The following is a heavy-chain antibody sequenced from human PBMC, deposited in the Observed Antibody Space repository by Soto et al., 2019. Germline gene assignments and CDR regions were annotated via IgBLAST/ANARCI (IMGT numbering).Heavy chain of an antibody. CDR1: GDSVSSNSAA. J-gene: IGHJ5*02. V-gene: IGHV6-1*01. Sequence: PSQTLSLTCAISGDSVSSNSAAWNWIRQSPSRGLEWLGRTYYRSKWYNDYAVSVKSRITINPDTSKNQFSLQLNSVTPEDTAVYYCARSERGQLVRIQNWFDPWGQGTLVTVSS. D-gene: IGHD6-6*01. CDR3: ARSERGQLVRIQNWFDP. CDR2: TYYRSKWYN.